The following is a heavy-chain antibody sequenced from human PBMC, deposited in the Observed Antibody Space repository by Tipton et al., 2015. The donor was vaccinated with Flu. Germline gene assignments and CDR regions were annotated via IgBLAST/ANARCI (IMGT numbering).Heavy chain of an antibody. Sequence: LRLSCSVSGDSVISDNYYWSWIRLPAGKGLEWIGRIDTSGSTHYNPSLQSRLTISLDTSKNQFSLKLGSVTPADTAIYFCARDGVILDRYYYHGMDVWGPGTAVTVSS. J-gene: IGHJ6*02. CDR2: IDTSGST. V-gene: IGHV4-61*02. CDR3: ARDGVILDRYYYHGMDV. D-gene: IGHD2-15*01. CDR1: GDSVISDNYY.